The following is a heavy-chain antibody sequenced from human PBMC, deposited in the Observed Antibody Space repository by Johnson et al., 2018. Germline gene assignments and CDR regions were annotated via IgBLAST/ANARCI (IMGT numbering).Heavy chain of an antibody. J-gene: IGHJ4*02. Sequence: EVQLVQSGGGVVQPGRSLRLSCAASGFSFSNYAMTWVRQAPGKGLEWVSAISGSDGSVDYASSVKGRFTISRDNSKATLYLQMNSLRAEDKAVYYCTKGSGNGWLRYYYDYWGQGTLVTVSS. V-gene: IGHV3-23*04. D-gene: IGHD5-12*01. CDR1: GFSFSNYA. CDR2: ISGSDGSV. CDR3: TKGSGNGWLRYYYDY.